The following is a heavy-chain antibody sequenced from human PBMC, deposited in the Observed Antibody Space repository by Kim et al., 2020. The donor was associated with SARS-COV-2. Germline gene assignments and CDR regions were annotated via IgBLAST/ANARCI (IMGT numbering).Heavy chain of an antibody. J-gene: IGHJ4*02. V-gene: IGHV4-34*01. D-gene: IGHD2-2*01. Sequence: LKSRVTISVDTSKNQFSLKLSSVTAADTAVYYCARGRGLVVPAAIRIFDYWGQGTLVTVSS. CDR3: ARGRGLVVPAAIRIFDY.